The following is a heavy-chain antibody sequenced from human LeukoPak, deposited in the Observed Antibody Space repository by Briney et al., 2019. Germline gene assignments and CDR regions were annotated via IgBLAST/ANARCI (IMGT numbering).Heavy chain of an antibody. V-gene: IGHV3-30*02. D-gene: IGHD3-3*01. Sequence: GGSLRLSCAASGFTFSSYGMHWVRQAPGEGLEWVAFIRYDGSNKYYADSVKGRFTISRDNSKNTLYLQMNSLRAEDTAVYYCAKDYDFWSGYPHPFDYWGQGTLVTVSS. CDR2: IRYDGSNK. CDR3: AKDYDFWSGYPHPFDY. CDR1: GFTFSSYG. J-gene: IGHJ4*02.